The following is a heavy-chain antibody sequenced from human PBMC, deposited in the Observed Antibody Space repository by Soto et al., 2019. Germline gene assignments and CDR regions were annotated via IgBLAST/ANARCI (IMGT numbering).Heavy chain of an antibody. V-gene: IGHV4-39*01. CDR3: ARHDVSYHGPGWFDP. Sequence: SETLSLTCTVSGGSFSNSFYYWGWIRQPPGKGLEWIGSISSSGGTYDNPSLESRVTISVDMSKNQFSLKLSSVTAADTAVYYCARHDVSYHGPGWFDPWGQGTLVTVS. D-gene: IGHD1-26*01. J-gene: IGHJ5*02. CDR1: GGSFSNSFYY. CDR2: ISSSGGT.